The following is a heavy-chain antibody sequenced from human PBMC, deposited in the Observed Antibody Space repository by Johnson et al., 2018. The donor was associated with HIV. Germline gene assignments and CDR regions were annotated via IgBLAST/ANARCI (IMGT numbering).Heavy chain of an antibody. CDR1: GFTFSSYW. D-gene: IGHD3-16*01. J-gene: IGHJ3*02. CDR3: AKEGEAFDI. Sequence: QVQLVESGGGLVQPGGSLRLSCEVSGFTFSSYWMSWVRQAPGRGLEWVAVISYDGSNKYYAQSVKGRFTISRDNSKNTLYGQMNSLRAEDTAVYYCAKEGEAFDIWGQGTMVTVSS. V-gene: IGHV3-30*18. CDR2: ISYDGSNK.